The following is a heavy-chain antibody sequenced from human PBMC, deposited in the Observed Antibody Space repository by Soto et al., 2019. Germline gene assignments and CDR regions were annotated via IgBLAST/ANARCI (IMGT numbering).Heavy chain of an antibody. D-gene: IGHD2-2*01. CDR3: FSIVNWYCSSTSCYYQPGFDY. CDR1: GGSISSGDYY. V-gene: IGHV4-30-4*01. CDR2: IYYSGST. J-gene: IGHJ4*02. Sequence: PSETLSLTCTVSGGSISSGDYYWSWIRQPPGKGLEWIGYIYYSGSTYYNQSLKSRVTISVDTSKNQCSLMLSSVTAAVTAVYYCFSIVNWYCSSTSCYYQPGFDYWGQGTLVTVSS.